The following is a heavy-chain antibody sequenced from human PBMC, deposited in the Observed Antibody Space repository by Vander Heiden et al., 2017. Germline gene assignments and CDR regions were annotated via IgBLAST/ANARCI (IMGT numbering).Heavy chain of an antibody. D-gene: IGHD3-16*02. V-gene: IGHV1-69*01. CDR2: IIPIFGTA. J-gene: IGHJ4*02. CDR3: ARDGGYDYVWGSYRFFDY. CDR1: GGTFSSYA. Sequence: QVQLVQCGAEVKKPGSSVKVSCKASGGTFSSYAISWVRQAPGQGLEWMGGIIPIFGTANYAQKFQDRVTITADESTSTAYMELSSLRSEDTAVYYCARDGGYDYVWGSYRFFDYWGQGTLVTVSS.